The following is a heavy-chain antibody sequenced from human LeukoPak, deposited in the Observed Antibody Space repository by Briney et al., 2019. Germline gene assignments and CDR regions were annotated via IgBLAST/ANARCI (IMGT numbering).Heavy chain of an antibody. D-gene: IGHD2-2*01. V-gene: IGHV1-69*13. J-gene: IGHJ6*02. CDR1: GGTFSSYA. Sequence: GASVKVSCKASGGTFSSYAISWVRQAPGQGLEWMGGIIPIFGTANYAQKFQGRVTITADESTSTAYMELSSLRSEDTAVYYCARVRVEEPAATETPYYYYGMDVWGQGTTVTVSS. CDR2: IIPIFGTA. CDR3: ARVRVEEPAATETPYYYYGMDV.